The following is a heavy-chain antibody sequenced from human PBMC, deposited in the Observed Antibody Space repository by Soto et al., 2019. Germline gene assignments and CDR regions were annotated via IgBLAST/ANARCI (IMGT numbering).Heavy chain of an antibody. Sequence: GASVKVSCKASGYTFTGYYMHWVRQAPGQGLEWMGWINPNSGGTNYAQKFQGWVTMTRDTSISTAYMELSRLRSDDTAVYYCARGPLILDIVATATLDYWGQGTLVTVSS. J-gene: IGHJ4*02. V-gene: IGHV1-2*04. CDR1: GYTFTGYY. CDR2: INPNSGGT. D-gene: IGHD5-12*01. CDR3: ARGPLILDIVATATLDY.